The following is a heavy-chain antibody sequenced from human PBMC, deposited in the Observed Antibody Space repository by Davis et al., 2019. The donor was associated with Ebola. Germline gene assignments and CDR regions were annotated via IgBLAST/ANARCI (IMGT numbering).Heavy chain of an antibody. CDR3: ARVRSYGSGSYHFDY. CDR2: INHSGST. J-gene: IGHJ4*02. D-gene: IGHD3-10*01. Sequence: PSETLSLTCAVYGGSFSGYYWSWIRQPPGKGLEWIGEINHSGSTNYNPSLKSRVTISVDKSKNQFSLKLGSVTAADTAVYYCARVRSYGSGSYHFDYWGQGTLVTVSS. V-gene: IGHV4-34*01. CDR1: GGSFSGYY.